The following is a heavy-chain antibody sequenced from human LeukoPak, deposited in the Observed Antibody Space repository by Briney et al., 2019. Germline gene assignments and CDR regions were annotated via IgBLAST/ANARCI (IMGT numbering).Heavy chain of an antibody. Sequence: GGSLRLSCTASRFTFGDYAMSWVRQAPGEGLEWVGFIRSKAYGGTTEYAASVKGRFTISRDDSKSIAYLQMNSLKTEDTAVYYCTSAYCGGDCYLYYYYYYYMDVWGKGTTVTVSS. CDR3: TSAYCGGDCYLYYYYYYYMDV. CDR2: IRSKAYGGTT. D-gene: IGHD2-21*01. V-gene: IGHV3-49*04. CDR1: RFTFGDYA. J-gene: IGHJ6*03.